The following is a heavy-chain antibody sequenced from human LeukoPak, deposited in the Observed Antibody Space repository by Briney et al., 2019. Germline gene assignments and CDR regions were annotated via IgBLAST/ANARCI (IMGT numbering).Heavy chain of an antibody. V-gene: IGHV1-2*02. Sequence: ASVKVSCKASGYTFTGYYMHWVRQAPGQGLEWMGWINPNSGGTNYAQKFQGRVTMTRDTSISTAYMELSRLRSDDTAVYYCARQSGYDDYYYYYMDVWGQGTMVTVSS. D-gene: IGHD5-12*01. CDR1: GYTFTGYY. CDR3: ARQSGYDDYYYYYMDV. J-gene: IGHJ6*03. CDR2: INPNSGGT.